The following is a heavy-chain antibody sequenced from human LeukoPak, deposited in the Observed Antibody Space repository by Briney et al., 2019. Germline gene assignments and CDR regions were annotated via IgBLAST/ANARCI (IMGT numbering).Heavy chain of an antibody. J-gene: IGHJ4*02. CDR1: GGSVSTYF. CDR2: IFYSGST. Sequence: SETLSLTCTVSGGSVSTYFWGWIRQPPGKGLEWIGSIFYSGSTYYNPSLNSRVTISIDTSKNQFSLRLSSVTAADTAVYYCARQMNTVTADYWGQGTLVTVSS. V-gene: IGHV4-39*01. D-gene: IGHD4-17*01. CDR3: ARQMNTVTADY.